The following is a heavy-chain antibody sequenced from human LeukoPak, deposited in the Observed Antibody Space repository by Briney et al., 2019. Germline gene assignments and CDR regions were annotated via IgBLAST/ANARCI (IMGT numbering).Heavy chain of an antibody. CDR1: GXTFSNYG. V-gene: IGHV3-33*01. CDR3: ARDIGGSYSQGLDH. D-gene: IGHD1-26*01. CDR2: SWYDGSTK. J-gene: IGHJ4*02. Sequence: PGRSLTLSWAASGXTFSNYGMHWVRQAPGKGLEWVAVSWYDGSTKYYADSVKGRFSISRDNSKNTVSLQMSSLRTEDTAVYYCARDIGGSYSQGLDHWGQGTLVTVSS.